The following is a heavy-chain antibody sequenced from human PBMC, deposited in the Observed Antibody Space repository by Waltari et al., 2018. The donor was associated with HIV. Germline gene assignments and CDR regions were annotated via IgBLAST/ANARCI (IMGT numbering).Heavy chain of an antibody. D-gene: IGHD5-18*01. CDR2: IRSKAYGGTT. J-gene: IGHJ4*02. V-gene: IGHV3-49*03. Sequence: EVQLVASGGGLVQPGRSLRLSCTASGFTFGDYAMSWFRPAPGKGLEWVGFIRSKAYGGTTEYAASVKGRFTISRDDSKSIAYLQMNSLKTEDTAVYYCTRDSVDTAMPFDYWGQGTLVTVSS. CDR3: TRDSVDTAMPFDY. CDR1: GFTFGDYA.